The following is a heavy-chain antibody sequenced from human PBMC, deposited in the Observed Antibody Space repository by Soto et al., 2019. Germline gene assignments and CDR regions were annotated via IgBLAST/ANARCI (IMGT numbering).Heavy chain of an antibody. J-gene: IGHJ3*02. CDR3: ARDKRGGNPNDAFDI. D-gene: IGHD2-15*01. CDR1: GYTFTSYY. V-gene: IGHV1-46*01. CDR2: INPSGGST. Sequence: GASVKVSCKASGYTFTSYYMHWVRQAPGQGLEWMGIINPSGGSTSYAQKFQGGVTMTRDTSTSTVYMELSSLRSEDTAVYYCARDKRGGNPNDAFDIWGQGTMVTVSS.